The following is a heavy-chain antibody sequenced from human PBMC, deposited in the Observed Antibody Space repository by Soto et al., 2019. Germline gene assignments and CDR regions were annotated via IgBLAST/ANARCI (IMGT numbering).Heavy chain of an antibody. J-gene: IGHJ3*01. CDR2: ISSSSSYI. CDR1: GFTFSTYS. D-gene: IGHD1-26*01. Sequence: EVQLVESGGGLVKPGGSLRLSCAASGFTFSTYSMNWVRQPTGKGLEWVSFISSSSSYIHYADSVKGRFTISRDNAKDSLYLQMNSLRAEDTAVYYCARGGNLVGAATTSAFDVWGQGTMVTVSS. V-gene: IGHV3-21*01. CDR3: ARGGNLVGAATTSAFDV.